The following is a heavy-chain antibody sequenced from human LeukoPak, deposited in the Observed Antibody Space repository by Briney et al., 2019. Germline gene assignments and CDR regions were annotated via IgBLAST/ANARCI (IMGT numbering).Heavy chain of an antibody. CDR3: ARQGCSVGGCYAFDY. Sequence: SQTLSLTCAISGDSVSSNSAAWHWIRQSPSRGLECLGRTYYRSKWYNEYEVFVKSRMTINSDTSKNQFSLQLNSVSPEGTAVYYCARQGCSVGGCYAFDYWGQGILVTVSS. V-gene: IGHV6-1*01. CDR2: TYYRSKWYN. D-gene: IGHD2-15*01. J-gene: IGHJ4*02. CDR1: GDSVSSNSAA.